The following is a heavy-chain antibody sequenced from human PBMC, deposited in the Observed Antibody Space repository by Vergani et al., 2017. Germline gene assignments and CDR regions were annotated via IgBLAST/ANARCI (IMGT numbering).Heavy chain of an antibody. Sequence: QVQLQQWGAGLLKPSETLSLTCAVYGGSFSGYYWSWIRQPPGKGLEWIGEIKHSGSTNYNPSLKSRVTISVDTSKNQFSLKLSSVTAADTAVYYCARAAYDFWSGYRLWYFDLWGRGTLVTVSS. CDR3: ARAAYDFWSGYRLWYFDL. D-gene: IGHD3-3*01. CDR1: GGSFSGYY. V-gene: IGHV4-34*01. J-gene: IGHJ2*01. CDR2: IKHSGST.